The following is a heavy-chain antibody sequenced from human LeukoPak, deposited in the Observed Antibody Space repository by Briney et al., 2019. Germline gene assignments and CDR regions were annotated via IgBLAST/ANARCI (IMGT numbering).Heavy chain of an antibody. D-gene: IGHD1-14*01. CDR1: GGSISNYY. CDR2: ISGVADKT. V-gene: IGHV3-23*01. J-gene: IGHJ4*02. Sequence: ETLSLTCTVSGGSISNYYWSWVRQAPGKGLEWVSAISGVADKTYYADSVKGRFTISRDNSKNTLSLQVNSLRAEDAAIYYCAKESPYTSPRNYYFDYWGQGTLVTVSS. CDR3: AKESPYTSPRNYYFDY.